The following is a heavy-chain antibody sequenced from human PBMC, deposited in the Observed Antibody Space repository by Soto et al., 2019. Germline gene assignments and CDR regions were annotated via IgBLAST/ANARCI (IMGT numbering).Heavy chain of an antibody. CDR2: IYYSGST. CDR3: ARVKKSSGWYEYYFDY. Sequence: SETLSLTCTVSGGSISSSSYYWGWIRQPPGKGLEWIGCIYYSGSTNYNPSLKSRVTISVDTSKNQFSLKLSSVTAADTAVYYCARVKKSSGWYEYYFDYWGQGTLVTVSS. J-gene: IGHJ4*02. D-gene: IGHD6-19*01. CDR1: GGSISSSSYY. V-gene: IGHV4-39*07.